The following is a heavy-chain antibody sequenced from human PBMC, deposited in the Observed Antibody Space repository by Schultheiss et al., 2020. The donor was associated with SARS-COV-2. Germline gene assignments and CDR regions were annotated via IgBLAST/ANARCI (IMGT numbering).Heavy chain of an antibody. J-gene: IGHJ4*02. CDR3: AREGRPH. CDR2: ISYDGSNK. V-gene: IGHV3-30*03. CDR1: GFTFSSYG. Sequence: GGSLRLSCAASGFTFSSYGMHWVRQAPGKGLEWVAVISYDGSNKYYADSVKGRFTISRDNSKTTLYLQMNSLRDEDTAVYYCAREGRPHWGQGTLVTVSS.